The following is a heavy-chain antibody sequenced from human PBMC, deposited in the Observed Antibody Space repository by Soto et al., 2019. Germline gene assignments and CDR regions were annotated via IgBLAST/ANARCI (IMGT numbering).Heavy chain of an antibody. CDR1: GFTFSSSA. CDR3: AKGCGGDCYSGVQY. CDR2: INNSGGST. V-gene: IGHV3-23*01. Sequence: EVQLLESGRGLVQPGGSLRLSCAASGFTFSSSAMSWVRQAPGKGLEWVSSINNSGGSTYYADSVKGRFTISRDNSKTTLYLQMNSLQAEDTAVYYCAKGCGGDCYSGVQYWGQGTLVTVSS. J-gene: IGHJ4*02. D-gene: IGHD2-21*02.